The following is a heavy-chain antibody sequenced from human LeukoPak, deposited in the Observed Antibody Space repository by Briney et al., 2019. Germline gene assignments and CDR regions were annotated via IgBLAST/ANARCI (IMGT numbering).Heavy chain of an antibody. CDR1: GGSISSYY. D-gene: IGHD3-10*01. CDR2: IYYSGST. Sequence: PSETLSLTCTVSGGSISSYYWSWIRQPPGKGLEWIGYIYYSGSTNYNPSLKSRVTISVDTSKNQFSLKLSSVTAADTAVYYCARNYSSGSYGLDYWGQGTLVTVSS. J-gene: IGHJ4*02. CDR3: ARNYSSGSYGLDY. V-gene: IGHV4-59*01.